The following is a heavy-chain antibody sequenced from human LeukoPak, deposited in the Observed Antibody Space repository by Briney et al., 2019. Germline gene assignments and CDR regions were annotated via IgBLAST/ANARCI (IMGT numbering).Heavy chain of an antibody. CDR1: GGSFSGYY. Sequence: SSETLSLTCAVYGGSFSGYYWNWIRQPPGKGLEWIGEINHSGSTNYNPSLKSRVTISVDTSKNQFSLKLSSVTAADTAVYYCARVDFHGSLHWGEGTLVTVSS. CDR2: INHSGST. D-gene: IGHD3-10*01. J-gene: IGHJ4*02. V-gene: IGHV4-34*01. CDR3: ARVDFHGSLH.